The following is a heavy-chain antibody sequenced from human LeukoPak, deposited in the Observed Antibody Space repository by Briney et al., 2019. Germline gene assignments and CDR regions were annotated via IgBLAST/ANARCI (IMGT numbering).Heavy chain of an antibody. D-gene: IGHD6-6*01. Sequence: ASVKVSCKASGYTFTSYYMHWVRQAPGQGLEWMGIINPSGGSTSYAQKFQGRVTMTRDTSISTAYMELSRLRSDDTAVYYCAREREGSSSVLPPNWFDPWGQGTLVTVSS. CDR1: GYTFTSYY. V-gene: IGHV1-46*01. CDR3: AREREGSSSVLPPNWFDP. J-gene: IGHJ5*02. CDR2: INPSGGST.